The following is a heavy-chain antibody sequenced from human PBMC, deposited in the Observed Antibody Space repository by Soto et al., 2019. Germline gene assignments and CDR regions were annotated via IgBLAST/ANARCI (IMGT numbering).Heavy chain of an antibody. CDR2: IYYSGST. CDR3: ARDGRGVASSPTYYYYYMDV. D-gene: IGHD3-3*01. J-gene: IGHJ6*03. V-gene: IGHV4-59*01. CDR1: GGSISSYY. Sequence: TLSLTCTVSGGSISSYYWSWIPQPPGKGLEWIGYIYYSGSTNYNPSLKSRVTISVDTSKNQFSLKLSSVTAADTAVYYCARDGRGVASSPTYYYYYMDVWGKGTTVTVSS.